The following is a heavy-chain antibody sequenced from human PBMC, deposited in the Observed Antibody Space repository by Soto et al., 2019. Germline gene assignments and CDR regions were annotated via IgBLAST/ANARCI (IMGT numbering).Heavy chain of an antibody. V-gene: IGHV3-23*01. CDR2: ISGSGGST. J-gene: IGHJ4*02. Sequence: EVQLLESGGGLVQPGGSLRLSCAASGFTFSSYAMSWVRQAPGKGLEWVSAISGSGGSTYYADSVKGRFTISRDNSKNALYLQMNSLRAEDTAVYYCAKMVRGAVAGQIDYWGQGTLVTVSS. CDR1: GFTFSSYA. D-gene: IGHD6-19*01. CDR3: AKMVRGAVAGQIDY.